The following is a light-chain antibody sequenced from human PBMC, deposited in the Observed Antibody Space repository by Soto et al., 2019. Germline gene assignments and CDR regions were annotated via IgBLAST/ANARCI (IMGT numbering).Light chain of an antibody. CDR1: SSNIGAGYD. V-gene: IGLV1-40*01. Sequence: QSVLTQPPSVSGAPGQSVTISCTGSSSNIGAGYDVHWYQQLPGTAPKLLIYGNNNRPSGVSDRFSGSNSGTSASLAITGLQPDDEADYYCQSYDSRLSGSVVFGGGTKVTVL. J-gene: IGLJ2*01. CDR2: GNN. CDR3: QSYDSRLSGSVV.